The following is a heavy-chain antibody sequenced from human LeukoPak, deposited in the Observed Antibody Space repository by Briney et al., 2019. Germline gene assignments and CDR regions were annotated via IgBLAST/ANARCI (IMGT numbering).Heavy chain of an antibody. Sequence: GASVKVSCKASGGTFSSYAISWVRQAPGQGLEWMGGIIPIFGTANYAQKFQGRVTITADESTSTAYMELSSLRSEDTAVYYCARPSGGYCSSTSCYRYYGMDVWGQGTTVTVSS. CDR2: IIPIFGTA. D-gene: IGHD2-2*01. J-gene: IGHJ6*02. CDR1: GGTFSSYA. V-gene: IGHV1-69*13. CDR3: ARPSGGYCSSTSCYRYYGMDV.